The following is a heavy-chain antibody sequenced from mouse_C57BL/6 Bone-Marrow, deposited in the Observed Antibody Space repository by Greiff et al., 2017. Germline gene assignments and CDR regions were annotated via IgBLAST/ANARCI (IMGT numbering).Heavy chain of an antibody. Sequence: EVQLVESGGGLVKPGGSLKLSCAASGFTFSSYAMSWVRQTPEKRLEWVATISDGGSYTYYPDNVKGRFTISRDNAKNNLYLQMSHLKSEDTAMYYCARDNYGITFDYWGQGTTLTVSS. J-gene: IGHJ2*01. CDR2: ISDGGSYT. CDR1: GFTFSSYA. D-gene: IGHD1-1*01. CDR3: ARDNYGITFDY. V-gene: IGHV5-4*01.